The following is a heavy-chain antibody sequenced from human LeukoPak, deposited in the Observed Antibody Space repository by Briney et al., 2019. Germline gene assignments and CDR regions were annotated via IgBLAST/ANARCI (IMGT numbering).Heavy chain of an antibody. CDR1: GGTFGTHT. D-gene: IGHD3-3*01. Sequence: ASVKVSCKASGGTFGTHTISWVRQAPGQGLEWMGRILPIIHIPDYAQKFQDRVTITADTSTNTAYMELGSLRSEDTAVYYCARETEDDSIFGVVFGPLDYWGQGTLVTVSS. CDR3: ARETEDDSIFGVVFGPLDY. V-gene: IGHV1-69*04. J-gene: IGHJ4*02. CDR2: ILPIIHIP.